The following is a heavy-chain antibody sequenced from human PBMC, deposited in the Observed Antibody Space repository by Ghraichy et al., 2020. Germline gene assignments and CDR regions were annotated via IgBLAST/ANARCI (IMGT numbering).Heavy chain of an antibody. CDR1: GGSISSGGYY. CDR2: IYYSGST. D-gene: IGHD2-2*01. Sequence: SETLSLTCTVSGGSISSGGYYWSWIRQHPGKGLEWIGYIYYSGSTYYNPSLKSRVTISVDTSKNQFSLKLSSVTAADTAVYYCARVVVPAAIGPRYGMDVWGQGTTVTVSS. V-gene: IGHV4-31*03. J-gene: IGHJ6*02. CDR3: ARVVVPAAIGPRYGMDV.